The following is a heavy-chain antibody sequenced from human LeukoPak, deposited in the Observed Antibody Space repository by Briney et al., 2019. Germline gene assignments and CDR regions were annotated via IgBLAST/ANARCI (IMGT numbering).Heavy chain of an antibody. CDR3: ARGIAAAGVFDY. CDR1: GFSLSTRGMR. V-gene: IGHV2-70*04. D-gene: IGHD6-13*01. CDR2: IDWDDDK. Sequence: SGPTLVNPTQTLTLTCTFSGFSLSTRGMRVSWIRQPPGKALEWLEPIDWDDDKFYSTSLKTRLTISKDTSKNQVVLTMTNMDPVDTATYYCARGIAAAGVFDYWGQGTLVTVSS. J-gene: IGHJ4*02.